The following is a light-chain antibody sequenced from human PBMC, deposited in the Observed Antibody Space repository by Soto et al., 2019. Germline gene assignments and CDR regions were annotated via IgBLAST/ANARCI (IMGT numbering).Light chain of an antibody. CDR2: GAS. Sequence: DIQMTQSPSSLSASVGARVSITCQASQDIRTSLSWFQQKPGRAPKLLIYGASNLETGVPSRFRGSGSGTDFTFTISSLQPEDIATYSCQHYDNLPPFTFGPGTKVDIK. CDR3: QHYDNLPPFT. J-gene: IGKJ3*01. CDR1: QDIRTS. V-gene: IGKV1-33*01.